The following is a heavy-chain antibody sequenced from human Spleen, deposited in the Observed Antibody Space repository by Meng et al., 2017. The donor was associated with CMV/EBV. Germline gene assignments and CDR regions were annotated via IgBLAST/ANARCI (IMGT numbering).Heavy chain of an antibody. CDR3: VRSQGGSANKKYYFDH. J-gene: IGHJ4*02. CDR2: INPNSGDT. Sequence: ASVKVSCKASGYTFTAHYFHWVRQAPGLGLEWMGFINPNSGDTSYPQKFQGRVTMTRDTSISSVYMEVTSLRSDDTAIYSCVRSQGGSANKKYYFDHWGQGTLVTVSS. D-gene: IGHD6-19*01. V-gene: IGHV1-2*02. CDR1: GYTFTAHY.